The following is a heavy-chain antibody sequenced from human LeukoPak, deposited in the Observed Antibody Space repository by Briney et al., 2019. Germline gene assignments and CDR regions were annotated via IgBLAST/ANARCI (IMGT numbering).Heavy chain of an antibody. V-gene: IGHV1-18*01. CDR3: ARDAMPGGPHGY. D-gene: IGHD2-2*01. J-gene: IGHJ4*02. Sequence: ASVKVPCKASGYTFTSYGISWVRQAPGQGLEWMGWISAYNGNTNYAQKLQGRVTMTTDTSTSTAYMELRSLRSDDTAVYYCARDAMPGGPHGYWGQGTLVTVSS. CDR1: GYTFTSYG. CDR2: ISAYNGNT.